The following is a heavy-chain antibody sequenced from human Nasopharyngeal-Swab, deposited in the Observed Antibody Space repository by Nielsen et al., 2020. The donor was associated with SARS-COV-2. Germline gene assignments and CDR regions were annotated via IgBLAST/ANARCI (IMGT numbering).Heavy chain of an antibody. D-gene: IGHD5-18*01. CDR1: GFTFSNYG. J-gene: IGHJ4*02. CDR2: ISYDGSNK. CDR3: AKEGLLRGYSYGYLGDY. Sequence: GESLKISCAASGFTFSNYGMHWVRQAPGKGLEWVAVISYDGSNKYYADSVKGRFTISRDNSKNTLYLQMNSLRAEDTAVYYCAKEGLLRGYSYGYLGDYWGQGTLVTVSS. V-gene: IGHV3-30*18.